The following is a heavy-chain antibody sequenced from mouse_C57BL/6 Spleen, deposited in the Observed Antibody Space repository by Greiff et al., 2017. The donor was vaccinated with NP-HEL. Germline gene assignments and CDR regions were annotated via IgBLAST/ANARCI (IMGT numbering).Heavy chain of an antibody. Sequence: EVKLMESGAELVRPGSSVKMSCKTSGYTFTSYGINWVKQRPGQGLEWMGYIYVGNGYTEYNEKFKGKGTLTSDTTSSSAYLQRSSLKAEDSANCVSARCSYGSYYFDYWGQGATLTVSS. V-gene: IGHV1-58*01. CDR2: IYVGNGYT. J-gene: IGHJ2*01. CDR1: GYTFTSYG. D-gene: IGHD2-12*01. CDR3: ARCSYGSYYFDY.